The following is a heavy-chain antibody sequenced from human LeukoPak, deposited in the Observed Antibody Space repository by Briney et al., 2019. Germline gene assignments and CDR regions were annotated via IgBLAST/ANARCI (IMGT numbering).Heavy chain of an antibody. J-gene: IGHJ4*02. Sequence: QSGGSLRLXCAASGFTVSDNYMSWVRQAPGKGLEWVSIIYSGGSTYYADSVKGRFTISRDNSKNTLYLQMNSLRVEDTAVYYCAGSRSSGGFDYWGPGTLVTVSS. V-gene: IGHV3-66*02. CDR3: AGSRSSGGFDY. D-gene: IGHD6-6*01. CDR1: GFTVSDNY. CDR2: IYSGGST.